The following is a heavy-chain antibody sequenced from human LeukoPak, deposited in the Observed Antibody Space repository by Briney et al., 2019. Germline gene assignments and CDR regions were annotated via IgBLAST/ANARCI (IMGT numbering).Heavy chain of an antibody. CDR2: IYHSGST. CDR1: GGSISSSNW. J-gene: IGHJ5*02. V-gene: IGHV4-4*02. Sequence: PSETLSLTCAVSGGSISSSNWWSWVRQPPGKGLEWIGEIYHSGSTNYNPSLKSRVTISVDTSKNQFSLKLSSVTAADTAVYYCARADIVVVPAAKSWFDPWGQGTLVTVSS. CDR3: ARADIVVVPAAKSWFDP. D-gene: IGHD2-2*01.